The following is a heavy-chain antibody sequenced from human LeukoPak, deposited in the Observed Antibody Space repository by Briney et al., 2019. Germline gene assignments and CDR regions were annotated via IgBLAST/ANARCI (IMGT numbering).Heavy chain of an antibody. D-gene: IGHD3-3*01. CDR3: ASGSTIFGVVIMKAPHDY. CDR1: GFTFSTYT. V-gene: IGHV3-30-3*01. Sequence: GGSLRLSCAASGFTFSTYTMHWVRQAPGKGLEWVALISYDGSNKYYADSVKGRFTISRDNSKNTLYLQMNSLRAEDTAVYYCASGSTIFGVVIMKAPHDYWGQGTLVTVSS. CDR2: ISYDGSNK. J-gene: IGHJ4*02.